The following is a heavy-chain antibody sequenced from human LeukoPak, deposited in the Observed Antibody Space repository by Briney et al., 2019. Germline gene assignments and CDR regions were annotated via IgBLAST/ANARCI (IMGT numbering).Heavy chain of an antibody. CDR1: GFTFSSYG. V-gene: IGHV3-33*06. J-gene: IGHJ4*02. Sequence: TGGSLRLSCAASGFTFSSYGMHWVRQAPGKGLEWVAVIWYDGSNKYYADSVKGRFTISRDNSKNTLYLQMNSLRAEDTAVYYCANYFPDGAAANFDYWGQGTLVTVSS. D-gene: IGHD6-13*01. CDR2: IWYDGSNK. CDR3: ANYFPDGAAANFDY.